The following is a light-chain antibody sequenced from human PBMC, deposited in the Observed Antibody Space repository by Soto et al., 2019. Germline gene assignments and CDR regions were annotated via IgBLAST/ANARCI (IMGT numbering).Light chain of an antibody. CDR1: QSVSSY. Sequence: EIVLTQSPATLSFSPGERATLSCRASQSVSSYLAWYQQKPGQAPRLLIYDASNRATCIPARFSGSGSGTDFTLTISSLEPEDFAVYYCQQRSNWPPDTFGQGTKLEIK. CDR3: QQRSNWPPDT. V-gene: IGKV3-11*01. CDR2: DAS. J-gene: IGKJ2*01.